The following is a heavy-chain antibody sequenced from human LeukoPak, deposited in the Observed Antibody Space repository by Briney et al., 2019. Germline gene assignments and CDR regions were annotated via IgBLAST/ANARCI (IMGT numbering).Heavy chain of an antibody. CDR1: GFTFSSYW. D-gene: IGHD1-26*01. CDR3: AKKSGSYYLYYYYYYVDV. V-gene: IGHV3-23*01. Sequence: GSLRLSCAASGFTFSSYWMSWVRQAPGKGLEWVSAISGSGGSTYYADSVKGRFTISRDNSKNTLYLQMNSQRAEDTAVYYCAKKSGSYYLYYYYYYVDVWGKGTTVTVSS. J-gene: IGHJ6*03. CDR2: ISGSGGST.